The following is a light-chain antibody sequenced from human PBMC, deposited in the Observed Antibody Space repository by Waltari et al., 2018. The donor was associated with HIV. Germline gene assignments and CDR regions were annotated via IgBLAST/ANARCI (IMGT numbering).Light chain of an antibody. Sequence: QTVVTQEPSLSVSPGGTVTLNCGLTFGSVSRGNSLSWYQQTPGQPPRALIYSSKTRSSGVPDRFSGSILGDKAALTITGAQADDESDYYCSLYLDSGVSVFGGGTRLSV. J-gene: IGLJ3*02. CDR2: SSK. V-gene: IGLV8-61*01. CDR3: SLYLDSGVSV. CDR1: FGSVSRGNS.